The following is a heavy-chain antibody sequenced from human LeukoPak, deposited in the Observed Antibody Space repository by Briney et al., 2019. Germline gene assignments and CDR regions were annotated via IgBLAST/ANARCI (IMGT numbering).Heavy chain of an antibody. CDR3: VGGKSDFDI. CDR2: IVLLLGIA. J-gene: IGHJ3*02. D-gene: IGHD3-3*01. CDR1: GGTFSSYA. Sequence: SVKVSCNASGGTFSSYASSWVRRAPEQGRQGRGGIVLLLGIANYDPYFKGRVTITADKSTTPSSMKLTAVTAEDTAVYYCVGGKSDFDIWGKGTMVTVSS. V-gene: IGHV1-69*10.